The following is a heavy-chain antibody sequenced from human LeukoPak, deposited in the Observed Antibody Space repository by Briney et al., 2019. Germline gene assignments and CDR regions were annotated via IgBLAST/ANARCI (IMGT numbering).Heavy chain of an antibody. V-gene: IGHV3-21*01. D-gene: IGHD2-2*01. J-gene: IGHJ4*02. Sequence: GRSLRLSCAASGYTFRSYSMYWVPQAPGKGLEWVSSISSSSSYIYYADSVEGRFTISRDNAKNSLYLQMNSLRAEDTAVYYCAREGSYRSSTSSFDYWGQGTLVTVSS. CDR1: GYTFRSYS. CDR2: ISSSSSYI. CDR3: AREGSYRSSTSSFDY.